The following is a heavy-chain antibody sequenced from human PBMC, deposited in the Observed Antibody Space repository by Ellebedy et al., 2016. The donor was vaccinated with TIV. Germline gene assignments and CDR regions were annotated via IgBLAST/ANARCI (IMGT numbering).Heavy chain of an antibody. Sequence: GESLKISXAASGFTFSSYVMNWVRQAPGKGLEWVSTISYSGGSTYHTDYVKGRFTISRDNAKNMVFLQMNSLRAEDTAVYYCARDATPVAYYYYMDVWGKGTTVSVSS. CDR1: GFTFSSYV. D-gene: IGHD2-15*01. J-gene: IGHJ6*03. V-gene: IGHV3-23*01. CDR2: ISYSGGST. CDR3: ARDATPVAYYYYMDV.